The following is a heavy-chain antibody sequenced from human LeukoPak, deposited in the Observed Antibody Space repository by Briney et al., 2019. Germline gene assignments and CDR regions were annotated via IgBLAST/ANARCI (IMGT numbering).Heavy chain of an antibody. D-gene: IGHD3-3*01. Sequence: SETLSLTCAVYGGSFSGYYWGWIRQPPGKGLEWIGEINHSGSTNYNPSLKSRVTISVDTSKNQFSLKLSSVTAADTAVYYCARHLPDFTQPLEDWGQGTLVTVSS. V-gene: IGHV4-34*01. J-gene: IGHJ4*02. CDR2: INHSGST. CDR3: ARHLPDFTQPLED. CDR1: GGSFSGYY.